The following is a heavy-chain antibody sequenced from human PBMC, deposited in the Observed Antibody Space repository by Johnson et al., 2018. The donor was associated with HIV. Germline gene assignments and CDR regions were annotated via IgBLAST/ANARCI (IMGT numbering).Heavy chain of an antibody. Sequence: QVHLVESGGGVVQPGRSLRLSCAASGFTFSSYCMHWVRQAPGKGLEWVACISYDCSNKYYADSVKGRFTISRDNSKNTLYLQMNSLRAEDTAVYYCARDFLRLLDAFDIWGQGTMVTVSS. J-gene: IGHJ3*02. D-gene: IGHD3-16*01. CDR3: ARDFLRLLDAFDI. CDR2: ISYDCSNK. V-gene: IGHV3-30*03. CDR1: GFTFSSYC.